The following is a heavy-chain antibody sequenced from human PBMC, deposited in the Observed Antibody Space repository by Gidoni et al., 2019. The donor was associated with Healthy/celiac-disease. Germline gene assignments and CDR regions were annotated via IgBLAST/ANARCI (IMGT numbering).Heavy chain of an antibody. CDR1: GFTFSSYA. Sequence: QVQLVESGGGVVQPGRSLRLSCAASGFTFSSYAMHWVRQAPGKGLEWVAVISYDGSNKYYADSVKGRFTISRDNSKNTLYLQMNSLRAEDTAVYYCAQGEHYSSGWYAPHRGWGQGTLVTVSS. CDR2: ISYDGSNK. D-gene: IGHD6-19*01. CDR3: AQGEHYSSGWYAPHRG. V-gene: IGHV3-30-3*02. J-gene: IGHJ4*02.